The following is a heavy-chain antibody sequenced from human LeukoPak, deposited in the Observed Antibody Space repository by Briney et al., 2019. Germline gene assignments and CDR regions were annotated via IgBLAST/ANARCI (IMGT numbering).Heavy chain of an antibody. V-gene: IGHV1-69*04. CDR1: GGTFSSYA. CDR2: IIPILGIA. Sequence: SVKVSCKASGGTFSSYAISWVRQAPGQGLEWMGRIIPILGIANYAQKFQGRVMITADKSTSTAYMELSSLRSEDTAVYYCARGRDYCSGGSCYVRWFDPWGQGTLVTVSS. J-gene: IGHJ5*02. CDR3: ARGRDYCSGGSCYVRWFDP. D-gene: IGHD2-15*01.